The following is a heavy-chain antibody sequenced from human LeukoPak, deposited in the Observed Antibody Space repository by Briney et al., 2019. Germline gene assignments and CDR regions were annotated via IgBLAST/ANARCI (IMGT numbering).Heavy chain of an antibody. CDR2: IIPRLGTT. CDR3: AADGTD. J-gene: IGHJ4*02. Sequence: ASVKVSCKASGGTFNSYAINWVRQAPGQGLEWMGGIIPRLGTTKYIEKFQGRIPITTDESTTTAYMELTSLRSEDTAVYYCAADGTDWGQGTLVTVSS. V-gene: IGHV1-69*05. CDR1: GGTFNSYA.